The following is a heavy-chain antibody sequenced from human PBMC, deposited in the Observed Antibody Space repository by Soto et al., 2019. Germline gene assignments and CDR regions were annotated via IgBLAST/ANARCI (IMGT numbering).Heavy chain of an antibody. CDR3: ARDLAH. CDR1: GFPFSTYH. D-gene: IGHD3-16*01. J-gene: IGHJ4*02. V-gene: IGHV3-48*02. CDR2: INSDSTTT. Sequence: DVHLVESGGGLVHPGRYLRLSCAVSGFPFSTYHMHWVRQAPGKGLECSSYINSDSTTTFHADSVKGRFTVSRDNAKNSLYLKMSSLRHDDTAVYYCARDLAHWGQGTLVTVSS.